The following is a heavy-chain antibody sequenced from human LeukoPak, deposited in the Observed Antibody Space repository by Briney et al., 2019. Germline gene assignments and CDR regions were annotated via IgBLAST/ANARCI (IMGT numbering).Heavy chain of an antibody. J-gene: IGHJ4*02. V-gene: IGHV3-48*03. D-gene: IGHD2-21*01. CDR3: AREGDSNHFDY. CDR1: GFTFSSYE. CDR2: IDTSGGTT. Sequence: GGSLRLSCAASGFTFSSYEMNWVRQAPGLGLERVSYIDTSGGTTYYAGSMKGRFTISRDNSKNSLYLQMNSLRAEDTAVYYCAREGDSNHFDYWGQGILVTVSS.